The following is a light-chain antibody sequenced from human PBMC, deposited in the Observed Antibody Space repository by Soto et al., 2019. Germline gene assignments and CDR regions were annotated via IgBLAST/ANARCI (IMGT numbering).Light chain of an antibody. CDR1: QGISNY. CDR2: PAS. V-gene: IGKV1-27*01. J-gene: IGKJ1*01. CDR3: QQYNSAPRT. Sequence: DIQMTQSPSSLSSSVGDRVTITCRASQGISNYLSWYQQKLGKVPKLLLYPASTLQSGVPSRFSGSGSGTDFTLTISSLQPEDVATYYCQQYNSAPRTFGQGTKVEIK.